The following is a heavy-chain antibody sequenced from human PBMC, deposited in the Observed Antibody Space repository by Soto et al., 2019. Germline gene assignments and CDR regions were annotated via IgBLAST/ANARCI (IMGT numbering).Heavy chain of an antibody. J-gene: IGHJ4*02. D-gene: IGHD2-21*02. CDR2: ISGSGGST. V-gene: IGHV3-23*01. CDR1: GFTFSSNA. Sequence: EVQLLESGGGLVQPGGSLRLSCAASGFTFSSNAMSWVRQAPGKGLEWVSAISGSGGSTYYADSVKGRFTISRDNSKNTLYLQMNSQRAEDTAVYYCAKDWGVVVTAIYLAYWGQGTLVTVSS. CDR3: AKDWGVVVTAIYLAY.